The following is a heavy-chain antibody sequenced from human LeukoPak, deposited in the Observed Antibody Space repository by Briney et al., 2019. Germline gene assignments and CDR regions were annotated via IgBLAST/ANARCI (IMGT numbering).Heavy chain of an antibody. J-gene: IGHJ1*01. CDR1: EYTLTELS. CDR3: ATVSYYYDSSGYQGYFQH. Sequence: ASVKVSCKVSEYTLTELSMHWVRQAPGKGLEWMGGFDPADGETIYAQKFQGRVTMTEDTSTDTAYMELSSLRSEDTAMYYCATVSYYYDSSGYQGYFQHWGQGTLVTVSS. D-gene: IGHD3-22*01. CDR2: FDPADGET. V-gene: IGHV1-24*01.